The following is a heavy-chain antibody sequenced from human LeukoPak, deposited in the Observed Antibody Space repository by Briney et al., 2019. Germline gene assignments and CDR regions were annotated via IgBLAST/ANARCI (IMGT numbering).Heavy chain of an antibody. CDR1: GITLSNYG. V-gene: IGHV3-23*01. Sequence: SLRLSCAVSGITLSNYGMSLVRQAPGKGLELVAGNSGSGGGTNYADSVKGRFTISRDNPKNTLYLQMNSLRAEDTAVYYCAKVTRVVVPAAMLFDYWGQGPLVTVSS. J-gene: IGHJ4*02. D-gene: IGHD2-2*01. CDR3: AKVTRVVVPAAMLFDY. CDR2: NSGSGGGT.